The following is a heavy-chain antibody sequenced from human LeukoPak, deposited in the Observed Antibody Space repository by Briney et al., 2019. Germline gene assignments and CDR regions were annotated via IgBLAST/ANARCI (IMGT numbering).Heavy chain of an antibody. V-gene: IGHV3-23*01. CDR1: GFTFSSYA. CDR3: AKGRREQWLVPLDY. CDR2: ISGSGGST. D-gene: IGHD6-19*01. J-gene: IGHJ4*02. Sequence: GGSLRLSCAASGFTFSSYAMSWVRQAPGKGLEWVSAISGSGGSTYYADSVKGRLTISRDNSKNTLYLQMNSLRAEDTAVYYCAKGRREQWLVPLDYWGQGTLVTVSS.